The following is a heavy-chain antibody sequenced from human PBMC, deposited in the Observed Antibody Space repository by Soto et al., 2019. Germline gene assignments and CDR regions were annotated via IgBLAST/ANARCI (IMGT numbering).Heavy chain of an antibody. V-gene: IGHV2-26*01. Sequence: QVTLKESGPVLVKPTATLTLTCTVSGFSLSNARMGVSWIRQPPVKALAWLAHIFSNDEKSYSTSLKNRLTIPKDNSKSQGVLTKTNMDPVDTATYSCARNSVDYYVSRGAFDIWGQGTMATVSS. CDR2: IFSNDEK. D-gene: IGHD3-22*01. CDR1: GFSLSNARMG. CDR3: ARNSVDYYVSRGAFDI. J-gene: IGHJ3*02.